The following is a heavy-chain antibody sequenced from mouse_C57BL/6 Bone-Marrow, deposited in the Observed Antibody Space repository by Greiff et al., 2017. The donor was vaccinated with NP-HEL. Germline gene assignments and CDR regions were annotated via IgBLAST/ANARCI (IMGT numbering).Heavy chain of an antibody. J-gene: IGHJ2*01. CDR1: GFSLTSYG. D-gene: IGHD2-5*01. CDR3: ARMLYSNFYFDY. Sequence: VKLVESGPGLVQPSQSLSITCTVSGFSLTSYGVHWVRQSPGKGLEWLGVIWSGGSTDYNAAFISRLSISKDNSKSQVFFKMNSLQADDTAIYYCARMLYSNFYFDYWGQGTTLTVSS. V-gene: IGHV2-2*01. CDR2: IWSGGST.